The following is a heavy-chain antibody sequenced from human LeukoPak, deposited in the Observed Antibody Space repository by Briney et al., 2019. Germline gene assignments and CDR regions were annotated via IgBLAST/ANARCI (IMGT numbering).Heavy chain of an antibody. CDR3: AKDRNYYGSGSYYLDI. Sequence: GGSLRLSCAASGFTFSSYAKSWVRQAPGKGLEWVSAISGSGGSTYYADSVKGRFTISRDNSKNTLYLQMNSLRAEDTAVYYCAKDRNYYGSGSYYLDIWGQGTMVTVSS. CDR2: ISGSGGST. D-gene: IGHD3-10*01. J-gene: IGHJ3*02. CDR1: GFTFSSYA. V-gene: IGHV3-23*01.